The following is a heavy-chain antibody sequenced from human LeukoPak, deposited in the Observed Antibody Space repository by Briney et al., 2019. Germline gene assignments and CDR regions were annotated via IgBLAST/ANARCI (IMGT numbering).Heavy chain of an antibody. Sequence: GGSLRLSCAASGFTFSSYSMNWVRQAPGKGLEWVSSISSSSSYIYYADSVKGRFTISRDNAKNSLYLQMNSLRAEDTAVYYCARDPERGGWGSAYYYYGMDVWGQGTTVTVSS. CDR3: ARDPERGGWGSAYYYYGMDV. V-gene: IGHV3-21*01. D-gene: IGHD7-27*01. J-gene: IGHJ6*02. CDR2: ISSSSSYI. CDR1: GFTFSSYS.